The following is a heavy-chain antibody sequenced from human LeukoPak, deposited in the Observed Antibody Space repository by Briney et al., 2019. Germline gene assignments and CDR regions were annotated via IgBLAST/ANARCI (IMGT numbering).Heavy chain of an antibody. Sequence: SETLSLTCAVYGGSFSGYYWSWIRQPPGKGLEWIGEINHSGSTNYNPSLKSRVTIPVDTSKNQFSLKLSSVTAADTAVYYCARGIAYYYYYMDVWGKGTTVTVSS. CDR3: ARGIAYYYYYMDV. J-gene: IGHJ6*03. CDR1: GGSFSGYY. CDR2: INHSGST. D-gene: IGHD6-13*01. V-gene: IGHV4-34*01.